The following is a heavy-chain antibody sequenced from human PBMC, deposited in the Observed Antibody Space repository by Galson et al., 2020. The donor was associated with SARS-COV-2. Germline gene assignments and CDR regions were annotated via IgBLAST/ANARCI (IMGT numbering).Heavy chain of an antibody. V-gene: IGHV3-11*06. D-gene: IGHD2-15*01. CDR3: AGSGRECSGGICYGAEYFQH. CDR2: MSGSRSYT. Sequence: GESLKISCAASGFTLSDYYMSWIRQAPGKGLEWLSNMSGSRSYTSYADSVKGRFTISRDNSKNSLYLQMNDLRADDTALYFCAGSGRECSGGICYGAEYFQHWGQGALVTVSS. J-gene: IGHJ1*01. CDR1: GFTLSDYY.